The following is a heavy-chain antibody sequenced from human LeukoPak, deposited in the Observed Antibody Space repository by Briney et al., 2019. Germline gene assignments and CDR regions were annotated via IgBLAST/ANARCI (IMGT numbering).Heavy chain of an antibody. CDR3: ARDLSGVTGYTYGRGIDY. J-gene: IGHJ4*02. CDR1: GFTFTSYG. CDR2: IRYDGTNK. Sequence: GGSLRLSCAASGFTFTSYGMHWVRQAPGKGLEWVAFIRYDGTNKYYADSVKGRFTISRDNSKNTLYLQMNSLRAEDTAVYYCARDLSGVTGYTYGRGIDYWGQGTLVTVSS. D-gene: IGHD5-18*01. V-gene: IGHV3-30*02.